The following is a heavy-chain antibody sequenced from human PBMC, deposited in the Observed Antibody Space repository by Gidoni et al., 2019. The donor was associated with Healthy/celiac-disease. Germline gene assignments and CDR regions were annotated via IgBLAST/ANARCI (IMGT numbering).Heavy chain of an antibody. D-gene: IGHD7-27*01. J-gene: IGHJ4*02. CDR2: IYYSGST. CDR3: ARGELGMIQYYFDY. Sequence: QLQLQESGPGLVKPSETLSLTCTVSGGSISSSSYYWGWIRQPPGKGLEWLGSIYYSGSTYYNPSLKSRVTISVDTSKNQFSLKLSSVTAADTAVYYCARGELGMIQYYFDYWGQGTLVTVSS. CDR1: GGSISSSSYY. V-gene: IGHV4-39*01.